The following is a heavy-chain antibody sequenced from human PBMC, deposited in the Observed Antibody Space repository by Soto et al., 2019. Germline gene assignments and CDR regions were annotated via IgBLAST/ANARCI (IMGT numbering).Heavy chain of an antibody. CDR1: GGTFSSYA. V-gene: IGHV1-69*13. CDR3: ARVSSLPDAYDSSSYFDY. J-gene: IGHJ4*02. Sequence: SVKVSCKASGGTFSSYAISWVRQAPGQGLEWMGGIIPIFGTANYAQKFQGRVTITADESTSTAYMELSSLRSEDTAVYYCARVSSLPDAYDSSSYFDYWGQGTLVTVSS. CDR2: IIPIFGTA. D-gene: IGHD3-22*01.